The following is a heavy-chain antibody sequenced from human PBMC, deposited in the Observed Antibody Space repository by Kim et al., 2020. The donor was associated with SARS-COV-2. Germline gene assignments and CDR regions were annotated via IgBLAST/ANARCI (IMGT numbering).Heavy chain of an antibody. CDR3: ARGLIRGPPDY. V-gene: IGHV1-69*04. J-gene: IGHJ4*02. CDR2: IIPILGIA. D-gene: IGHD3-10*01. CDR1: GGTFSSYA. Sequence: SVKVSCKASGGTFSSYAISWVRQAPGQGLEWMGRIIPILGIANYAQKFQGRVTITADKSTSTAYMELSSLRSEDTAVYYCARGLIRGPPDYWGQGTLVTVSS.